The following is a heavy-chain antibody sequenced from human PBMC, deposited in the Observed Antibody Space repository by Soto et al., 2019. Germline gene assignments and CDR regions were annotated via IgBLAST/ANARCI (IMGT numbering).Heavy chain of an antibody. Sequence: SETLSLTCTVSGGSVSSGSYYWSWIRQPPGKGLEWIGYIYYSGSTNYNPSLKSRVTISVDTSKNQFSLKLSSVTAADTAVYYCARAEAGGYYYGMDVWGQGTTVTVSS. V-gene: IGHV4-61*01. CDR3: ARAEAGGYYYGMDV. CDR1: GGSVSSGSYY. CDR2: IYYSGST. D-gene: IGHD6-13*01. J-gene: IGHJ6*02.